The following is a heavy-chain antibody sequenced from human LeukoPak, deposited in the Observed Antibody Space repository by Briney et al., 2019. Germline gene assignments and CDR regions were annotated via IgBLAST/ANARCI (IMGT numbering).Heavy chain of an antibody. Sequence: PGRSLRLSCAASGFTFSNYAMSWVRQAPGKGLEWISYISSSSTIYYADSVKGRFTISRDNAKNSLYLQMNSLRDEDTAVYYCARGSSRAFDYWGQGTLVTVSS. V-gene: IGHV3-48*02. CDR2: ISSSSTI. CDR3: ARGSSRAFDY. J-gene: IGHJ4*02. CDR1: GFTFSNYA. D-gene: IGHD2-2*01.